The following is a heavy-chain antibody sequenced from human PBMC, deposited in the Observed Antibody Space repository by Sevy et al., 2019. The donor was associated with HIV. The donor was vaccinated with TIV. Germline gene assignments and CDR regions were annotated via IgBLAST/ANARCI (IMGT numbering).Heavy chain of an antibody. V-gene: IGHV1-69*13. CDR1: GGIFRSNA. CDR3: AIDKYYYVSGSFDY. D-gene: IGHD3-10*01. J-gene: IGHJ4*01. CDR2: IIAVFGTT. Sequence: ASVKVSCKASGGIFRSNAISWVRQAPGQGLEWMGGIIAVFGTTNYAQKFQGTVTVTADESRGTAYMELSSLRSEDTAVYYCAIDKYYYVSGSFDYWGQGTQVTVSS.